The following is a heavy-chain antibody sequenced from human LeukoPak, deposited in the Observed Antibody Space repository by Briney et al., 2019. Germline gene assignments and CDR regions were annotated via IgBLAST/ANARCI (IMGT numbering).Heavy chain of an antibody. CDR1: GYTFTSYD. J-gene: IGHJ4*02. CDR3: ARGDYYDSSWPDY. V-gene: IGHV1-8*03. Sequence: ASVKVSCKASGYTFTSYDINWVRQATGQGLEWMGWMNPNSGNTGYAQKFQGRVAITRNTSISTAYMELSSLRSEDTAVYYCARGDYYDSSWPDYWGQGTLVTVSS. D-gene: IGHD3-22*01. CDR2: MNPNSGNT.